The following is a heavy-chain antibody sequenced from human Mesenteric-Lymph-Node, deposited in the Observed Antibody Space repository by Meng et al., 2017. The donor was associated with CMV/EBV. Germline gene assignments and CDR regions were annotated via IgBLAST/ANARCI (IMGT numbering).Heavy chain of an antibody. CDR1: FTDYY. J-gene: IGHJ5*02. CDR3: ALNIVVVPAAREANWFDP. CDR2: VDPEDGET. V-gene: IGHV1-69-2*01. Sequence: FTDYYRHWVQQAPGKGLEWMGLVDPEDGETIYAEKFQGRVTITADTSTDTAYMELSSLRSEDTAVYYCALNIVVVPAAREANWFDPWGQGTLVTVSS. D-gene: IGHD2-2*01.